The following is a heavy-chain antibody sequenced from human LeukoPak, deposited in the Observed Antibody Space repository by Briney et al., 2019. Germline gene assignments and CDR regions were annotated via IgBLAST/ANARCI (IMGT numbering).Heavy chain of an antibody. V-gene: IGHV3-48*04. CDR3: AVGYSSGWTFDY. Sequence: GGSLRLSCAASGFIFSNYSMNWVRQAPGKGLEWLSYISSSGSTIYYADSVKGRFTISRDNAKNSLYLQMNSLRAEDTAVYYCAVGYSSGWTFDYWGQGTLVTVSS. CDR1: GFIFSNYS. D-gene: IGHD6-19*01. J-gene: IGHJ4*02. CDR2: ISSSGSTI.